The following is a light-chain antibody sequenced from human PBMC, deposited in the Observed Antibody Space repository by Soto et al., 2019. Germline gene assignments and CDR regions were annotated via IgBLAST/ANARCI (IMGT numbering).Light chain of an antibody. CDR1: SSDVGGYNY. Sequence: QSVLTQPASVSGSPGQSITISCTGTSSDVGGYNYVSWYQQHPGKAPKLMIYEVINRPSVVSNRFSGSKSGNTASLTISGLQAEDEAYYYCSSYTSSTTPYVFGTGTKLTAL. V-gene: IGLV2-14*01. J-gene: IGLJ1*01. CDR3: SSYTSSTTPYV. CDR2: EVI.